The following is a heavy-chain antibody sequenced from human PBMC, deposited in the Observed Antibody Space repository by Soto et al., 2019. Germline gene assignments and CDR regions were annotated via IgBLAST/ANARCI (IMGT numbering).Heavy chain of an antibody. CDR2: ISSSSSTI. V-gene: IGHV3-48*02. Sequence: EVQLVESGGGLVQPGGSLRLSCAASGFTFSSYSMNWVRQAPGKGLEWVSYISSSSSTIYYADSVKGRFTISRDNAKNSLYLQMNSQRDEDTAVYYCARGGYCSSTSCPPDGMDVWGQGTTVTVSS. J-gene: IGHJ6*02. D-gene: IGHD2-2*01. CDR3: ARGGYCSSTSCPPDGMDV. CDR1: GFTFSSYS.